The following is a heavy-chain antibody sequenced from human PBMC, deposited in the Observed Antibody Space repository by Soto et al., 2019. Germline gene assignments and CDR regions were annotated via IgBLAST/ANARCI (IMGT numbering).Heavy chain of an antibody. J-gene: IGHJ4*02. CDR3: AREKFSGYSDFDY. V-gene: IGHV1-69*01. Sequence: QVQLVQSGAEVKKPGSSVKVSCKTSGGSFSSYAINWVRQAPGQGLEWMGGIIPMFGTANYAQKFQDRVTITADESTSTAYLELSSLRSDDTAVYYRAREKFSGYSDFDYWGQGTLVTVSS. CDR2: IIPMFGTA. CDR1: GGSFSSYA. D-gene: IGHD3-22*01.